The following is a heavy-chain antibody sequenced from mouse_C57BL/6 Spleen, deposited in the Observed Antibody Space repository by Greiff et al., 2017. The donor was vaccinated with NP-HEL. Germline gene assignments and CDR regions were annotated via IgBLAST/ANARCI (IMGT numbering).Heavy chain of an antibody. V-gene: IGHV1-22*01. CDR1: GYTFTDYN. J-gene: IGHJ2*01. Sequence: VQLKESGPELVKPGASVKMSCKASGYTFTDYNMHWVKQSHGKSLEWIGYINPNNGGTSYNQKFKGKATFTVNKSSSTAYMELRSLTSEDSAVYYCGGLGDFDYWGQGTTLTVSS. D-gene: IGHD3-3*01. CDR3: GGLGDFDY. CDR2: INPNNGGT.